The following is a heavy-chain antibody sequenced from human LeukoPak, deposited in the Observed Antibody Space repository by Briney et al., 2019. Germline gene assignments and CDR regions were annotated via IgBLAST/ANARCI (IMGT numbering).Heavy chain of an antibody. CDR1: GYSFTNSW. CDR3: AREANALYSTSSGYFDY. V-gene: IGHV5-51*01. D-gene: IGHD6-6*01. J-gene: IGHJ4*02. CDR2: IFPGDSDT. Sequence: GESLKISCKGSGYSFTNSWIAWVRQMPGKGLEWMGIIFPGDSDTRYSPSFQGQVSISVDKSISTAYLQWSGLKASDTAIYYCAREANALYSTSSGYFDYWGQGTLVTVSS.